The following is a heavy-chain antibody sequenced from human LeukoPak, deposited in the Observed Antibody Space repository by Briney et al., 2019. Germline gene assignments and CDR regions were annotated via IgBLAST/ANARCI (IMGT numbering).Heavy chain of an antibody. D-gene: IGHD4-17*01. V-gene: IGHV4-4*07. CDR1: GGSISSYY. CDR3: ASLYGDPPGRDFDY. CDR2: IYTSGST. J-gene: IGHJ4*02. Sequence: SSETLSLTCTVSGGSISSYYWSWIRQPAGKGLEWIGRIYTSGSTNYNPSLKSRVTMSVDTSKNQFSLKLSSVTAADTAVYYCASLYGDPPGRDFDYWGQGTLVTVSS.